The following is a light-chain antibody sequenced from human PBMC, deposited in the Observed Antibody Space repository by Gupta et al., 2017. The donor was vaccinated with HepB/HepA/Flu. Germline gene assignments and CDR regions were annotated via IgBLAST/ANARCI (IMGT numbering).Light chain of an antibody. J-gene: IGLJ1*01. V-gene: IGLV2-14*03. CDR3: SSYTSSSTLGV. CDR1: SSDVGGYNY. Sequence: SALTPPASRSGSPGPVCPISCPGTSSDVGGYNYVSWYQQHPGKAPKLMISDVSNRPSGVSNRFSGSKSGNTASLTISGLQAEDEADYYCSSYTSSSTLGVFGTGTKVTVL. CDR2: DVS.